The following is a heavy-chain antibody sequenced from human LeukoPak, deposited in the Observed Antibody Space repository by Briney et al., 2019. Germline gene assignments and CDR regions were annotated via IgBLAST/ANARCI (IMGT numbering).Heavy chain of an antibody. CDR3: ARSSLVTARGSLFQH. D-gene: IGHD2-21*02. J-gene: IGHJ1*01. CDR1: GGSVSSSSCF. V-gene: IGHV4-39*07. Sequence: PSETLSLTCTVSGGSVSSSSCFWSWIRQPPGKGLEWIGEINHSGSTNYNPSLKSRVTISVDTSKNQFSLKLSSVTAADTAVYYCARSSLVTARGSLFQHWGQGTLVTVSS. CDR2: INHSGST.